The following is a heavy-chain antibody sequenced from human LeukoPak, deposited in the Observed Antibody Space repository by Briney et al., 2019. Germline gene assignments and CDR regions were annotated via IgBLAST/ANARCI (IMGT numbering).Heavy chain of an antibody. V-gene: IGHV4-38-2*02. CDR3: ARVDYHGTYYYYMDV. CDR2: IYHSGST. CDR1: GYSISSGYY. Sequence: SETLSLTCTVSGYSISSGYYWGWIRQPPGKGLEWIGSIYHSGSTYYNPSLKSRVTISVDTSKNQFSLKLSSVTAADTAVYYCARVDYHGTYYYYMDVWGKGTTVTVSS. J-gene: IGHJ6*03. D-gene: IGHD3/OR15-3a*01.